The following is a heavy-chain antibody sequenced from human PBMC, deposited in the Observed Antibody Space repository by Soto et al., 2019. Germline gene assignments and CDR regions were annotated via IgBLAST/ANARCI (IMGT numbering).Heavy chain of an antibody. V-gene: IGHV4-59*01. D-gene: IGHD1-26*01. Sequence: SETLSLTCTVSGGSITNYYWNWIRQPPGEGLEWIGYIYYSGSTNYNPSLKSRVTVSVDTSKNQFSLKLSSVTAADTALYYSARASRVPQGQPILFDYWGQGTLITVSS. J-gene: IGHJ4*02. CDR1: GGSITNYY. CDR2: IYYSGST. CDR3: ARASRVPQGQPILFDY.